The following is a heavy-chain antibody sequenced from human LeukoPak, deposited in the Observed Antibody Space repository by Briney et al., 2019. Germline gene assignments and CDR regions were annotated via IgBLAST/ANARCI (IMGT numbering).Heavy chain of an antibody. J-gene: IGHJ4*02. V-gene: IGHV4-59*01. D-gene: IGHD3-22*01. Sequence: PSETLSLTCSVSGGSISSYYWSWIRQPPGKGLGWIGYIYYSGSTNYNPSLKSRVTISVDTSKNQFSLKLSSVTAADTAVYYCTRGTYYYDSSVGYWGQGTLVTVSS. CDR3: TRGTYYYDSSVGY. CDR2: IYYSGST. CDR1: GGSISSYY.